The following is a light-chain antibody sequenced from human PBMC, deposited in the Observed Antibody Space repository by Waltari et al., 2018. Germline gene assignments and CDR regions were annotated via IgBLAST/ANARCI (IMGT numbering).Light chain of an antibody. Sequence: QSALTQPASVSGSPGQSITISCTGTNTDIGSYDLVSWDQQHPGKAPKFIIYDVNKRPSGISSRFSGSKSGNTASLIISGRQADDEAYYYCYSYAGSSTYVFGTGTKLTVL. CDR3: YSYAGSSTYV. V-gene: IGLV2-23*02. CDR1: NTDIGSYDL. CDR2: DVN. J-gene: IGLJ1*01.